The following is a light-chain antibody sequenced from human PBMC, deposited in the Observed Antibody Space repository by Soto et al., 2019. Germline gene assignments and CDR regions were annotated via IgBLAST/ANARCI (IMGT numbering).Light chain of an antibody. CDR2: GAS. J-gene: IGKJ2*01. CDR1: QSVSSSY. Sequence: EIVLTQSPGTLSLSPGEGVTLSCRASQSVSSSYLAWYQQKPGQAPRLLIYGASSRATGIPERFSGSGSGTDFTLTISRLEPEDFAVYYCQQYGGSIYTFGQGTKLEI. CDR3: QQYGGSIYT. V-gene: IGKV3-20*01.